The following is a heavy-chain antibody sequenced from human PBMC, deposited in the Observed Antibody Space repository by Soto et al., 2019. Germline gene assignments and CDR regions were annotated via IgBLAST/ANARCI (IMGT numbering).Heavy chain of an antibody. V-gene: IGHV1-46*01. CDR3: ARGTATLRQCDY. J-gene: IGHJ4*01. Sequence: QVQLVQSGAEVKKPGASVKVSCKASGYTFTDYYLHWVRQAPGQGLEWMGLINPSGGSTSHAQKFQGRVNMTRDTSTSTVYMEVTSLSFEDTAVYYCARGTATLRQCDYWGQGTPVTVSS. CDR2: INPSGGST. CDR1: GYTFTDYY. D-gene: IGHD1-7*01.